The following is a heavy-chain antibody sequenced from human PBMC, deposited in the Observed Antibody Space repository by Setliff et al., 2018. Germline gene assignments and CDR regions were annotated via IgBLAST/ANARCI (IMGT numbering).Heavy chain of an antibody. D-gene: IGHD3-3*01. CDR1: GFTFSNSW. Sequence: GGSLRLSCAASGFTFSNSWMSWVRQAPGKGLEWVANIKQDGSEKYYVDSVKGRFTISRDNSKNTLYLQMNSLRAEDTAVYYCARDYLRSNYDFWSGPPNWFDPWGQGTLDTVSS. CDR3: ARDYLRSNYDFWSGPPNWFDP. V-gene: IGHV3-7*01. J-gene: IGHJ5*02. CDR2: IKQDGSEK.